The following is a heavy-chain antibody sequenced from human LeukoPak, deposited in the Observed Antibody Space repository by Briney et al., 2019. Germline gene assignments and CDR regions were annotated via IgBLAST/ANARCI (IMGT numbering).Heavy chain of an antibody. D-gene: IGHD2-2*01. CDR1: GYTFTSEY. Sequence: ASVKVSCKASGYTFTSEYIHWVRQAPGQGLEWLGIINPSDGRTTYSPNFQDRVALTRDVSTSTVYMELSGLRSEDTALYYCARGSRFLDFWGQGTLVTVSS. CDR2: INPSDGRT. CDR3: ARGSRFLDF. J-gene: IGHJ4*02. V-gene: IGHV1-46*01.